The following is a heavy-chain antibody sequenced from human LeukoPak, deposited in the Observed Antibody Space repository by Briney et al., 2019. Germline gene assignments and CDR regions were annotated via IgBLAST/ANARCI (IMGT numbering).Heavy chain of an antibody. CDR2: MYYSGST. CDR3: VRYCSSGSCYSEPFDY. Sequence: SETLCLTCAVSGCSISSYYWSWIRQPPGKGLEWMGYMYYSGSTNYNPSLESRVTISVDTSKNQFSLMLSSVTAADTAVYCGVRYCSSGSCYSEPFDYWGQGTLVTVSS. CDR1: GCSISSYY. D-gene: IGHD2-15*01. V-gene: IGHV4-59*08. J-gene: IGHJ4*02.